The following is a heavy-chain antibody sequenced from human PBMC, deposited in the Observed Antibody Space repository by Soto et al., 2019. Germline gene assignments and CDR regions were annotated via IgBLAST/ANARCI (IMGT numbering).Heavy chain of an antibody. Sequence: QVQLVQSGAEVKKPGSSVKVSCKASGGTFSSYAISWVRQAPGQGLEWMGGIIPIFGTANYAQKFQGRVRITADESTSTAYMELSSLRSEDTAVYYCARDPNMVRGVIITWFDPWGQGTLVTVSS. D-gene: IGHD3-10*01. V-gene: IGHV1-69*01. J-gene: IGHJ5*02. CDR2: IIPIFGTA. CDR3: ARDPNMVRGVIITWFDP. CDR1: GGTFSSYA.